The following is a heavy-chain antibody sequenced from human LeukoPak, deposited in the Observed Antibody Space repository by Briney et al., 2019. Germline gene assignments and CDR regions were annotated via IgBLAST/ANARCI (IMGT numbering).Heavy chain of an antibody. D-gene: IGHD3-22*01. V-gene: IGHV3-48*03. CDR3: ARDRYYYDSSAYYEIDY. J-gene: IGHJ4*02. Sequence: GGSLRLSCAASGFIFSSYDMNWVRQAPGKGLEWVSYISSSGSTIYYADSVKGRFTISRDNAKNSLFLKMISLRAEDTAVYYCARDRYYYDSSAYYEIDYWGQGTLVTVSS. CDR1: GFIFSSYD. CDR2: ISSSGSTI.